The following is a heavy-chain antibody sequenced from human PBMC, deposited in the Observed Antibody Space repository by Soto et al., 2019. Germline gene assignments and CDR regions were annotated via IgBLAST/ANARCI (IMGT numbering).Heavy chain of an antibody. D-gene: IGHD6-13*01. CDR3: ARRGVRAAATNWFDP. Sequence: PSETLSLTCSVSGASINNYYWSWIRQPPGKGLEWIGFVYYTGSTITKYNPSLQSRVAMSVDSSKNQFSLRLTSVTAADTAVYYCARRGVRAAATNWFDPWGQGTLVTVSS. CDR1: GASINNYY. J-gene: IGHJ5*02. V-gene: IGHV4-59*08. CDR2: VYYTGSTIT.